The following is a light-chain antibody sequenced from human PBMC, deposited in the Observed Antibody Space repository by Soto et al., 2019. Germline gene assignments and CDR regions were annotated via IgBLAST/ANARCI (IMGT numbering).Light chain of an antibody. CDR3: QQYNNWPQT. CDR1: QSVSSN. Sequence: EIVKTQYPATLSVSPGERGTLSCWASQSVSSNLAWYQQKPGQAPRLLIYGASTRATGIPARFSGSGSGTEFTLTISSLQSEDFAVYYCQQYNNWPQTFGQGTKVEIK. CDR2: GAS. V-gene: IGKV3-15*01. J-gene: IGKJ1*01.